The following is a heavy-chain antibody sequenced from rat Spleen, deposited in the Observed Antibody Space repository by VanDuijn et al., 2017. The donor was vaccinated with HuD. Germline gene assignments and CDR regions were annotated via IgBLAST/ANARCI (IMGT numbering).Heavy chain of an antibody. CDR2: ISTGGDNT. CDR1: GFTFTNYY. J-gene: IGHJ3*01. Sequence: EVQLVESGGGLVQPGGSLRLSCAASGFTFTNYYMAWVRQAPTKGLEWVAYISTGGDNTYYRDSVKGRSTIARDNAKSSLYLQMDSLRSEDTATYYCTTGDYGYTRLFAYWGQGILVTVSS. CDR3: TTGDYGYTRLFAY. D-gene: IGHD1-9*01. V-gene: IGHV5-27*01.